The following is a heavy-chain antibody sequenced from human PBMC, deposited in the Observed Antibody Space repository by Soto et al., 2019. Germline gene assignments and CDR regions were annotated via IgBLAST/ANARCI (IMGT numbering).Heavy chain of an antibody. J-gene: IGHJ6*02. V-gene: IGHV3-21*01. D-gene: IGHD3-10*01. Sequence: EVQLVESGGGLVKPGGSLRLSCISSGFTFRTYTMNWVRQAPGKGLEWVSGIRGFSPYTFYAESVKGRFTSSRDNAKTSLYLQMNSRRAADTAVSYCARDRGYDVHVYDYNAMDVWGQGTTVTVSS. CDR2: IRGFSPYT. CDR1: GFTFRTYT. CDR3: ARDRGYDVHVYDYNAMDV.